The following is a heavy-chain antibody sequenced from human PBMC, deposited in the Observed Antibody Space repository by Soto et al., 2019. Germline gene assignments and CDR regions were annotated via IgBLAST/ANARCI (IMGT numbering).Heavy chain of an antibody. D-gene: IGHD4-17*01. CDR3: ARDDDYVDNGLDH. Sequence: QVQLVESGGGVVQPGRSLRLSCAASGFIFSGYGMHWVRQAPGKGLEWLAVIVRDGSEKYYGDSVKGRFTVSRDNSNNMLYLEMRSLRVDDTAVYYCARDDDYVDNGLDHWGQGTLVTVSS. V-gene: IGHV3-33*01. CDR1: GFIFSGYG. CDR2: IVRDGSEK. J-gene: IGHJ4*02.